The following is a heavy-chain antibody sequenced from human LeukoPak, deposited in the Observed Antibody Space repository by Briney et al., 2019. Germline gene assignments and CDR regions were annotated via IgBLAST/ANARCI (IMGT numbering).Heavy chain of an antibody. CDR1: GFTFSSYG. J-gene: IGHJ4*02. V-gene: IGHV3-33*08. CDR2: IWYDGSSK. Sequence: GGSLRLSCAASGFTFSSYGMHWGRQAPGKGLEWVAVIWYDGSSKYYADSVKGRFTISRDNSKNTLYLQMNSLRAEDTAVYYCARGIAEQDYWGQGTLVTVSS. D-gene: IGHD1/OR15-1a*01. CDR3: ARGIAEQDY.